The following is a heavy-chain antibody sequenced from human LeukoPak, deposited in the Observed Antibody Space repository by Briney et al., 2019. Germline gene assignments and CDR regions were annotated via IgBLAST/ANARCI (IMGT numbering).Heavy chain of an antibody. Sequence: SQTLSLTCTVSGGSISSGDYYWSWIRQPPGTGLEWIGYIYYSGSTYYNPSLKSRVTISVDTSKNQFSLKLSSVTAADTAVHYCARQEEGGSGYAFVVDYWGQGTLVTVSS. V-gene: IGHV4-30-4*01. CDR2: IYYSGST. D-gene: IGHD3-22*01. CDR1: GGSISSGDYY. J-gene: IGHJ4*02. CDR3: ARQEEGGSGYAFVVDY.